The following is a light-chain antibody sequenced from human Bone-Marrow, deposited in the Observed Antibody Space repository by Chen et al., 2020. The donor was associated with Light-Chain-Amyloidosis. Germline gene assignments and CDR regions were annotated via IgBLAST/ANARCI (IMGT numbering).Light chain of an antibody. J-gene: IGLJ3*02. Sequence: NFMLTQPHSVSESPGKTVIISCTRSSGSIATNYVQWYHQRPGSSPTTVLYEDDQRPSGVPDRFSGSIDRSSNSASLTISGLKTEDEADYYCQSYQGSSQGVFGGGTKLTVL. V-gene: IGLV6-57*01. CDR2: EDD. CDR3: QSYQGSSQGV. CDR1: SGSIATNY.